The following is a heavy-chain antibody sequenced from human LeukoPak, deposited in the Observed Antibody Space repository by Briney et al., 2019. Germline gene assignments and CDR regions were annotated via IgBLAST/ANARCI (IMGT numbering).Heavy chain of an antibody. CDR3: AKGGGPYHLPTDY. CDR2: ITSAGNT. Sequence: GGSLRLSCAASGFTFSSYAMNWVRQAPGKGLEWVSVITSAGNTYYADSVKGRFTISRDSSKNTLYLQMNSLRSEDTAVYYCAKGGGPYHLPTDYWGQGTLVTVSS. CDR1: GFTFSSYA. D-gene: IGHD2-2*01. J-gene: IGHJ4*02. V-gene: IGHV3-23*01.